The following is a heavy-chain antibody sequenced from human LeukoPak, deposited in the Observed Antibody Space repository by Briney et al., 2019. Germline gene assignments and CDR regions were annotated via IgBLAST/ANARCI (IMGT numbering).Heavy chain of an antibody. CDR2: INPNSGGT. CDR1: GYTFTGYY. J-gene: IGHJ4*02. V-gene: IGHV1-2*02. Sequence: ASVKVSCKASGYTFTGYYMHWVRQAPGQGLEWMGWINPNSGGTNYAQKFQGRVTMTRDTSISTAYMELSRLRSDGTAVYYCAREGIAAAGAKPLDYWGQGTLVTVSS. CDR3: AREGIAAAGAKPLDY. D-gene: IGHD6-13*01.